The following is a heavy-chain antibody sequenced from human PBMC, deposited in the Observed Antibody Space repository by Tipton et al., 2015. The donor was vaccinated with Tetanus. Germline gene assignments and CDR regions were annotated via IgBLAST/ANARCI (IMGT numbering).Heavy chain of an antibody. Sequence: QLVQSGAEVKKPGESLKISCKGSGYSFSSYWIGWGRQMPGKGLEWMGIFFPGDSESRYSPSFQGQVTMSGDNSIRTAYLQWNSLRASDTATYYCAKVSAPGTIATGNFDYWGQGTPVTVSS. J-gene: IGHJ4*02. V-gene: IGHV5-51*01. CDR2: FFPGDSES. D-gene: IGHD1-1*01. CDR3: AKVSAPGTIATGNFDY. CDR1: GYSFSSYW.